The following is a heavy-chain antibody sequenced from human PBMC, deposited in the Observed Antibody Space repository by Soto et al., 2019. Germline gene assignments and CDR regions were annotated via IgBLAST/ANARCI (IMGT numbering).Heavy chain of an antibody. V-gene: IGHV3-30*18. CDR3: AKVAACTNGVCQDY. D-gene: IGHD2-8*01. Sequence: GGSLRLSCAASGFTFSSYGMHWVRQAPGKGLEWVAVISYDGSNKYYADSVKGLFTISRDNSKNTLYLQMNSLRAEDTAVYYCAKVAACTNGVCQDYWGQGTLVTVSS. CDR2: ISYDGSNK. CDR1: GFTFSSYG. J-gene: IGHJ4*02.